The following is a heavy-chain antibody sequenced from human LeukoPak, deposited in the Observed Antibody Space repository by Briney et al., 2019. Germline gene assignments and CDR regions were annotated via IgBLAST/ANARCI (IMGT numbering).Heavy chain of an antibody. V-gene: IGHV4-59*08. CDR1: GGSISSYY. CDR2: IYYSGIT. Sequence: SETLSLTCTVSGGSISSYYWSWIRQPPGKGLEWIGYIYYSGITNYNPSLKSRVTISVDTSKNQFSLKLSSVTAADTAIYYCARRETTVTYGGLYYYYVMDVWGQGTTVTVSS. CDR3: ARRETTVTYGGLYYYYVMDV. J-gene: IGHJ6*02. D-gene: IGHD4-17*01.